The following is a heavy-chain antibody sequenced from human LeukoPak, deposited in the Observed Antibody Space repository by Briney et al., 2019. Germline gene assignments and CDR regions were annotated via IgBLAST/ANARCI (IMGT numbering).Heavy chain of an antibody. CDR3: ATVKYDYGDPVGWFDP. D-gene: IGHD4-17*01. J-gene: IGHJ5*02. V-gene: IGHV3-23*01. Sequence: PGRSLRLSCAASGFPFSASAMTWVRQAPGKGLEWVSHILSTGTTYYADSMRGRFTISRDNSKSTLYLLMTSLRADDTAVYYCATVKYDYGDPVGWFDPWGQGTLVTVSS. CDR1: GFPFSASA. CDR2: ILSTGTT.